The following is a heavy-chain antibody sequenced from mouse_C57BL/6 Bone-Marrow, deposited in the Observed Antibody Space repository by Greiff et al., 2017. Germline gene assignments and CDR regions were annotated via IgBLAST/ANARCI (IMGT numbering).Heavy chain of an antibody. V-gene: IGHV1-62-2*01. CDR1: GYTFTEYT. CDR2: FYPGSGSI. J-gene: IGHJ4*01. CDR3: ARREGGDSYAMDY. Sequence: VVKPGASVKLSCKASGYTFTEYTIHWVKQRSGQGLEWIGWFYPGSGSIKYNEKFKDKATLTADKSSSTVYMELSRLTSGVCAVYFCARREGGDSYAMDYWGQGTSVTVSS.